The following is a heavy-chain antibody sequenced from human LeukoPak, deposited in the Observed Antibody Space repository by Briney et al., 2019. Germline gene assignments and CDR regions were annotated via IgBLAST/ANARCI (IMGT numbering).Heavy chain of an antibody. V-gene: IGHV4-61*05. CDR1: SGSISTSNYY. Sequence: SETLSLTCTVSSGSISTSNYYWGWVRQPPGKALEWIGNIYYSGSTNYNPSLKSRVTISVDTSKNQFSLKLSSVTAADTAVYYCARTDWYFDLWGRGTLVTVSS. CDR2: IYYSGST. J-gene: IGHJ2*01. CDR3: ARTDWYFDL.